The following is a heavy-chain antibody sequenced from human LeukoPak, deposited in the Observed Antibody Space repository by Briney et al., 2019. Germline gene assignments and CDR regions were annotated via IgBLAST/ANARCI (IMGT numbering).Heavy chain of an antibody. Sequence: AVNVSCKASLGTFISYAISWVRQAPGQGREWMGRIIPILGIANYAQKFQGRVTITADKSTSTAYMELSSLRSEDTAVYYCGREIVVVVAATGAFDIWGEGTMVTVCS. V-gene: IGHV1-69*04. J-gene: IGHJ3*02. CDR3: GREIVVVVAATGAFDI. CDR2: IIPILGIA. D-gene: IGHD2-15*01. CDR1: LGTFISYA.